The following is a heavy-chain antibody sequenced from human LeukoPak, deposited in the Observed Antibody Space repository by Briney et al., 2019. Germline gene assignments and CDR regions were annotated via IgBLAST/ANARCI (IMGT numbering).Heavy chain of an antibody. CDR2: INPNSGGT. CDR1: GYTFTSYY. V-gene: IGHV1-2*06. CDR3: AREVAGWDFDY. D-gene: IGHD1-14*01. Sequence: ASVKVSCKASGYTFTSYYMHWVRQAPGQGLEWMGRINPNSGGTNYAQKFQGRVTMTRDTSISTAYMELSRLRSDDTAVYYCAREVAGWDFDYWGQGTLVTVSS. J-gene: IGHJ4*02.